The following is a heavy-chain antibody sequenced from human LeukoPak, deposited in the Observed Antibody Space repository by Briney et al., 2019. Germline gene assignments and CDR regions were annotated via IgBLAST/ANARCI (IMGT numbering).Heavy chain of an antibody. CDR3: ARDVVSTVAKSGLDY. V-gene: IGHV4-39*07. D-gene: IGHD4-23*01. CDR2: IYYSGIT. Sequence: SETLSLTCTVSGGSISSSSYNWGWIRHPQGKGRDWIGSIYYSGITYYNPSLKSRVTISVDTSKNQFSLKLSSVTAADTAVYYCARDVVSTVAKSGLDYWGQGTLVTVSS. CDR1: GGSISSSSYN. J-gene: IGHJ4*02.